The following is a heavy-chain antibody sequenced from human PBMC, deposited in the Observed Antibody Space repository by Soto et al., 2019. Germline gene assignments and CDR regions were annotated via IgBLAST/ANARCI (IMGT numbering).Heavy chain of an antibody. CDR3: ARGSRMVYARVWSDP. Sequence: SETLSLTCTVSGGSISSYYWSWIRQPPGKGLEWIGYIYYSGSTNYNPSLKSRVTISVDTSKNQFSLKLSSVTAADTAVYYCARGSRMVYARVWSDPWGQGTLVTVSS. D-gene: IGHD2-8*01. J-gene: IGHJ5*02. CDR1: GGSISSYY. V-gene: IGHV4-59*01. CDR2: IYYSGST.